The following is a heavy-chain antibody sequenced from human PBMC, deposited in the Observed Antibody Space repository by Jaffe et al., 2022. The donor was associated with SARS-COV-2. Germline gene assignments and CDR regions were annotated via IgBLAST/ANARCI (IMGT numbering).Heavy chain of an antibody. CDR1: GGSISGSSHY. V-gene: IGHV4-39*01. Sequence: QLQLQESGPGLVKPSETLSLTCTVSGGSISGSSHYWGWIRQPPGKGLQWIGHIFYTGSTYYNSSLMSRVTISVDTSKNQFSLRLSSVSAADTALYYCVRRNSGWRAFDYWGQGTLVTVSS. J-gene: IGHJ4*02. CDR2: IFYTGST. CDR3: VRRNSGWRAFDY. D-gene: IGHD6-19*01.